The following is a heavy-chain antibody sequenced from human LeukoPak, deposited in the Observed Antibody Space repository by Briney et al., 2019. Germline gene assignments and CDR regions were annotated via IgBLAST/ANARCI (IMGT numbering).Heavy chain of an antibody. CDR3: ARDPGSQVEATEGDAFDI. CDR2: IYYSGST. D-gene: IGHD1-26*01. CDR1: GGSISDTTYY. Sequence: SETLSLTCTVSGGSISDTTYYWGWIRQPPGKGLEWIGSIYYSGSTYYNPSLKSRVTISVDTSKNQFSLRLSSVTAADTAVYYCARDPGSQVEATEGDAFDIWGQGTMVTVSS. J-gene: IGHJ3*02. V-gene: IGHV4-39*07.